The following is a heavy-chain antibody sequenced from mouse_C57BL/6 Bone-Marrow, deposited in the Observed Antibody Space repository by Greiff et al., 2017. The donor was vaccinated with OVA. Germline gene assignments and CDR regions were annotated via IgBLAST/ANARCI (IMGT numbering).Heavy chain of an antibody. D-gene: IGHD3-2*02. CDR2: IWPGGGT. J-gene: IGHJ4*01. Sequence: QVQLQESGPGLVAPSPSLSITCTVSGFSLTSYAISWVRQPPGKGLEWLGVIWPGGGTNSNSSLNSRLSISKDNSKSQVFLKMNSLQTDDTARYDCARKDSSGSLYAMDYWGQGTSVTVSS. CDR1: GFSLTSYA. V-gene: IGHV2-9-1*01. CDR3: ARKDSSGSLYAMDY.